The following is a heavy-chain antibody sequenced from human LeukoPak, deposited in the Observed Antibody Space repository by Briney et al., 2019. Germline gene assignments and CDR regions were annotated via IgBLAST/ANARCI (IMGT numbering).Heavy chain of an antibody. D-gene: IGHD2-21*02. Sequence: SETLSLTCAVSGGSISSSNWWSWVRQPPGKGLEWIGEIYHSGSTNYNPSLKSRVTISVDKSKNQFSLKLSSVTAADTAVYYCAIKGGGDRGGFDYWGRGTLVTVSS. CDR1: GGSISSSNW. J-gene: IGHJ4*02. V-gene: IGHV4-4*02. CDR2: IYHSGST. CDR3: AIKGGGDRGGFDY.